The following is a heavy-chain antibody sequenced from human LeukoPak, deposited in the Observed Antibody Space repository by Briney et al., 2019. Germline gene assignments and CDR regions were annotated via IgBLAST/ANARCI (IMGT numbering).Heavy chain of an antibody. Sequence: GGSLRLSCAASGFTFSSYSMNWVRQAPGKGLEWVSYISASSSAIYYADSVKGRFTISRDNAKSSLYLQMTSLRDKDTAVYYCARDSSWAFDIWGQGTMVTVSS. CDR1: GFTFSSYS. CDR3: ARDSSWAFDI. CDR2: ISASSSAI. D-gene: IGHD2-2*01. J-gene: IGHJ3*02. V-gene: IGHV3-48*02.